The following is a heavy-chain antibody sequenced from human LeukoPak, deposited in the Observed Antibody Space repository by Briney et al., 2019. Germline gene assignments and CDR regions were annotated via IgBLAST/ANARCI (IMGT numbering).Heavy chain of an antibody. V-gene: IGHV1-69*05. CDR2: IIPIFGTA. CDR1: GYTFTGNY. J-gene: IGHJ5*02. Sequence: GASVKVSCKASGYTFTGNYMHWVRQAPGQGLEWMGGIIPIFGTANYAQKFQGRVTITTDESTSTAYMELSSLRAEDTAVYYCAKDISYSSSWYIFDPWGQGTLVTVSS. CDR3: AKDISYSSSWYIFDP. D-gene: IGHD6-13*01.